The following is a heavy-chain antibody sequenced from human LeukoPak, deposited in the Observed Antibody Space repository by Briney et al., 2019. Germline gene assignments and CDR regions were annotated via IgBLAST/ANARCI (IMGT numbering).Heavy chain of an antibody. D-gene: IGHD3-10*01. Sequence: GASVKVSCKASGYTFTSYAMHWVRQAPGQRLEWMGWINAGNGNTKYSQKFQGRVTITRDTSASTAYMELSSLRSEDTAVYYCARAGVLWFGELLLHPSYFDYWGQGTLVTVSS. CDR3: ARAGVLWFGELLLHPSYFDY. CDR1: GYTFTSYA. V-gene: IGHV1-3*01. CDR2: INAGNGNT. J-gene: IGHJ4*02.